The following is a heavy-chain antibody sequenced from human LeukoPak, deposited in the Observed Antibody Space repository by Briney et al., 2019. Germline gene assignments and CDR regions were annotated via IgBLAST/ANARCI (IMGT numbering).Heavy chain of an antibody. D-gene: IGHD6-13*01. J-gene: IGHJ4*02. CDR1: GVPTTSYY. Sequence: SETLSLTCTVSGVPTTSYYWSWVRQSPGKALEWIGHIYYIGGTNYNPSLKSRVSISIDSSKNQFSLTLSSVTAADTAVYYCARLPRRYSTTWFFDYWGQGTLVTVSS. CDR3: ARLPRRYSTTWFFDY. V-gene: IGHV4-59*01. CDR2: IYYIGGT.